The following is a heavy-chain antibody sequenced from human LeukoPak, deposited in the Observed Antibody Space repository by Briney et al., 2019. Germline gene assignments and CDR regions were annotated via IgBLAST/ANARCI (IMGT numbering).Heavy chain of an antibody. Sequence: SETLSLTCTVSGGSISSYYWSWIRQPPGKGLEWIGEINHSGSTNYNPSLKSRVTISVDTSKNQFSLKLSSVTAADTAVFYCARVPSNYYDSSGYYLGFDYWGQGTLVTVSS. CDR3: ARVPSNYYDSSGYYLGFDY. V-gene: IGHV4-34*01. CDR1: GGSISSYY. J-gene: IGHJ4*02. D-gene: IGHD3-22*01. CDR2: INHSGST.